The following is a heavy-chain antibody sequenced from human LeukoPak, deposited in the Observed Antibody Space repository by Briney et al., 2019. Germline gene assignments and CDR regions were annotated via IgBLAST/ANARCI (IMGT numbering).Heavy chain of an antibody. CDR3: AKGTYYDILTGPGGLFDY. V-gene: IGHV3-23*01. CDR2: ICGSGGST. D-gene: IGHD3-9*01. J-gene: IGHJ4*02. CDR1: GFTFSSYA. Sequence: GGSLRLSCAASGFTFSSYAMCWVCHALGKGLEWGSAICGSGGSTYYADSVKGRFTISRDNSKNTLYLQMNSLRAEDTAVYYCAKGTYYDILTGPGGLFDYWGQGTLVTVSS.